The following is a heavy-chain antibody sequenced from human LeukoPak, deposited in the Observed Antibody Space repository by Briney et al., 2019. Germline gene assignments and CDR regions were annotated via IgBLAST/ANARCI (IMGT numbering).Heavy chain of an antibody. J-gene: IGHJ4*02. CDR2: IYHSGRT. Sequence: SETLSLTCTVSGYSISSGYYWGWIRQPPGKGLEWIGSIYHSGRTFYNPSLKSRVTISVDTSKNQFSLKLSSVTAADTAVYYCARGLGRGYSGYDWDYWGQGTLVTVSS. D-gene: IGHD5-12*01. CDR3: ARGLGRGYSGYDWDY. CDR1: GYSISSGYY. V-gene: IGHV4-38-2*02.